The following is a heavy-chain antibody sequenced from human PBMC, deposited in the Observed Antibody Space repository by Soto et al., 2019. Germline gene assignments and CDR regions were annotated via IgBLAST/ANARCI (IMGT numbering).Heavy chain of an antibody. V-gene: IGHV4-39*01. D-gene: IGHD3-22*01. CDR3: ARWSSSGLTRYFDV. J-gene: IGHJ2*01. Sequence: PSETLSLTCSFSGYSINSVNFYWGWIRQPPGRGLEWIGSIYYTGSTYYNPSLKSRVTISVDTSKNQFSLRLSSVTAADTAVFYCARWSSSGLTRYFDVWGRGTLVTVSS. CDR1: GYSINSVNFY. CDR2: IYYTGST.